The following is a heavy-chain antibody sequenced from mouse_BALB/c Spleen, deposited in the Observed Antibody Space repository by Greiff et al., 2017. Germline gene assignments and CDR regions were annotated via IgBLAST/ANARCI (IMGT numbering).Heavy chain of an antibody. D-gene: IGHD1-2*01. CDR3: VYGPWFAY. Sequence: QVQLKESGAELARPGASVKLSCKASGYTFTSYWMQWVKQRPGQGLEWIGAIYPGDGDTRYTQKFKGKATLTADKSSSTAYMQLSSLASEDSAVYYCVYGPWFAYWGQGTLVTVSA. CDR2: IYPGDGDT. J-gene: IGHJ3*01. CDR1: GYTFTSYW. V-gene: IGHV1-87*01.